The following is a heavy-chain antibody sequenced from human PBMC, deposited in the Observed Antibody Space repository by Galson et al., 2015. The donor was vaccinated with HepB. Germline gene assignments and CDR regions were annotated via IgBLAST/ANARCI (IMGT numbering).Heavy chain of an antibody. CDR3: AGGYSSSWYSGFGY. V-gene: IGHV3-53*01. J-gene: IGHJ4*02. Sequence: SLRLSCAASGFTVSRNYMSWVRQAPGKGLEWVSVIYSSGSTDYADAVKGRFIISRDNSKRTLYLQMNSLRAEDTAVYYCAGGYSSSWYSGFGYWGQGTLVTVPS. CDR2: IYSSGST. D-gene: IGHD6-13*01. CDR1: GFTVSRNY.